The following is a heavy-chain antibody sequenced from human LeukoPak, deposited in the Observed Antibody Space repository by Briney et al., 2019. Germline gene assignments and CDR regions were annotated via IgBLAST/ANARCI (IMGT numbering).Heavy chain of an antibody. CDR3: ARARSGSYYNVGGNDY. CDR2: IYYSGST. D-gene: IGHD3-10*01. V-gene: IGHV4-59*08. CDR1: GGSISSYY. J-gene: IGHJ4*02. Sequence: SETLSLTCTVSGGSISSYYWSWIRQPPGKGLEWIGYIYYSGSTNYNPSLKSRVTISVDTSKNQFSLKLSSVTAADTAVYYCARARSGSYYNVGGNDYWGQGTLVTVSS.